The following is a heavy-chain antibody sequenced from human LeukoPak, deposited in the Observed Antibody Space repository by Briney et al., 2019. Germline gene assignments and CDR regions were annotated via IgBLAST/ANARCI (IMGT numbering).Heavy chain of an antibody. CDR2: ISSSSTYI. J-gene: IGHJ6*01. CDR3: ARWDGMDV. V-gene: IGHV3-21*01. Sequence: PGGSLRLSCAASGFTFSSWPMNWVRQAPGKGLEWVSSISSSSTYIDYADSVQGRFTISRDNAKNALYLQMNSLRAEDTAVYYCARWDGMDVWGQGTTVTVSS. CDR1: GFTFSSWP.